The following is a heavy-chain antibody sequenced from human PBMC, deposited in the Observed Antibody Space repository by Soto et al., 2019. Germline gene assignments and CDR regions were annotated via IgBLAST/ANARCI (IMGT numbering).Heavy chain of an antibody. CDR2: FSHTGGT. V-gene: IGHV4-30-2*01. CDR3: ARLNGDPDS. CDR1: GASIISGGYS. Sequence: QVQLQESGPGLVKPSQTLSLTCTVSGASIISGGYSWTWIRQPPGEGLEWIGYFSHTGGTYYNPSVKSRVIISIDGSKNHLSLKLKSVTAADTAVYYCARLNGDPDSWGQGTLVTVSS. J-gene: IGHJ4*02. D-gene: IGHD7-27*01.